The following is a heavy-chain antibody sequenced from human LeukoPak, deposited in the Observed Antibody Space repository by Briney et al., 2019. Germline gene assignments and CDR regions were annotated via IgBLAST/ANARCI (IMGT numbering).Heavy chain of an antibody. V-gene: IGHV1-69*04. D-gene: IGHD1-1*01. Sequence: GASVKVSCKASGGTFSSYAISWVRQAPGQGLEWMGRIIPILGIANYAQKFQGRVTMTRDTSISTAYMELSRLRSDDTAVYYCARDMQQQQLGSPEVFDYWGQGTLVTVSS. J-gene: IGHJ4*02. CDR3: ARDMQQQQLGSPEVFDY. CDR2: IIPILGIA. CDR1: GGTFSSYA.